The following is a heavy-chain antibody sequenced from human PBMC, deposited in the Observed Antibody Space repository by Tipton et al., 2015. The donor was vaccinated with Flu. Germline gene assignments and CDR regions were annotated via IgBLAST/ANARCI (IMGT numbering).Heavy chain of an antibody. V-gene: IGHV4-39*07. Sequence: TLSLTCTVPDGSISSSGYYWGWIRQPPGKGLEWIGSIYYSGSTYYNPSLKSRVTISVDTSKNQFSLKLSSVTAADTDVYYCAREGRREQLALDYWGQGTLVTYSS. CDR3: AREGRREQLALDY. J-gene: IGHJ4*02. CDR2: IYYSGST. CDR1: DGSISSSGYY. D-gene: IGHD6-6*01.